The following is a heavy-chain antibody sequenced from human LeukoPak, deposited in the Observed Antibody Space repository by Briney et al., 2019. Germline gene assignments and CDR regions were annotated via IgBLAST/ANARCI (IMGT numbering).Heavy chain of an antibody. CDR2: INPSGGST. Sequence: GASVKVSCKASGYTFTSYAMNWVRQAPGQGLEWMGIINPSGGSTSYAQKFQGRVTMTRDTSTSTVYMELSSLRSEDTAVYYCARGGKENYYYYYYMDVWGKGTTVTISS. J-gene: IGHJ6*03. V-gene: IGHV1-46*01. CDR1: GYTFTSYA. D-gene: IGHD4-23*01. CDR3: ARGGKENYYYYYYMDV.